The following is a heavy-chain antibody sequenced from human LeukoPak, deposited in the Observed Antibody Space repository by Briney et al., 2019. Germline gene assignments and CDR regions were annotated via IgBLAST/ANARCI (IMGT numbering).Heavy chain of an antibody. J-gene: IGHJ6*02. D-gene: IGHD6-13*01. CDR2: IYYSGST. CDR1: GGSISSYY. V-gene: IGHV4-59*01. Sequence: PSETLSLTCTVSGGSISSYYWSWIRQPPWKGLEGIGYIYYSGSTNYNPPLKSRVTISVDTSKNQFSLKLSSVTAADTAVYYCARGTYSSSWSKDGMDVWGQGTTVTVSS. CDR3: ARGTYSSSWSKDGMDV.